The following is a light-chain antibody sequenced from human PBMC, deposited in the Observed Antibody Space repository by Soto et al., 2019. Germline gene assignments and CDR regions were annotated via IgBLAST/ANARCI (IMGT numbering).Light chain of an antibody. Sequence: QSVLTQPPSVSGAPGQTVTISCTGSATNFGAGYDVHWYQQNPGTAPKLLIFETKSRPSGVPDRFAASKSGTSASLAITGLQTEYEEHYYCQSYDNSLRAWVFGRGTQLTVL. CDR3: QSYDNSLRAWV. J-gene: IGLJ3*02. CDR2: ETK. V-gene: IGLV1-40*01. CDR1: ATNFGAGYD.